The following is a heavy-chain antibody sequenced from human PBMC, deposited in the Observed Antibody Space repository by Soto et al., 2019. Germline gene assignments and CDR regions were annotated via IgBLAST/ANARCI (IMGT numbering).Heavy chain of an antibody. D-gene: IGHD3-9*01. CDR2: ISGSGGSA. CDR3: AKASDYDDILTGLH. Sequence: EVQLLESGGGSVQPGGSLRLSCAASGFTFSSYAMSWVRQAPGKGLECLSTISGSGGSAYYADSVKGRFTITRDNSKNTLHLQMNSLRAEDTAVYYCAKASDYDDILTGLHWGQGTLVTVSA. J-gene: IGHJ4*02. V-gene: IGHV3-23*01. CDR1: GFTFSSYA.